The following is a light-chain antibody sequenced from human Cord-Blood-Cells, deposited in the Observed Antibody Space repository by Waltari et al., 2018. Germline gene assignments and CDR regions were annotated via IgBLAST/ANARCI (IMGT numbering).Light chain of an antibody. CDR2: AAS. CDR1: QGISSY. Sequence: AIRMTQSPSSLSASTGDRVTPTCRASQGISSYLAWYQKKPGKAPKLLIYAASTLQSGVPSRFSGSGSGTDFTLTISCLQSEDFAAYYCQQYDSYLLTFGGGTKVEIK. CDR3: QQYDSYLLT. V-gene: IGKV1-8*01. J-gene: IGKJ4*01.